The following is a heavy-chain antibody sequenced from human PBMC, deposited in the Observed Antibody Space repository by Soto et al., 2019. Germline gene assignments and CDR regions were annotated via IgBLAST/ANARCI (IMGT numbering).Heavy chain of an antibody. J-gene: IGHJ4*01. V-gene: IGHV1-69*06. CDR1: GGTSSSYA. CDR2: IIPIFGTA. CDR3: ARDLTTVTNGGFDY. D-gene: IGHD4-4*01. Sequence: ASVKVSCQPSGGTSSSYAIIWVRQAPGKGLEWRRGIIPIFGTANYAQKFQGRVTITADRSTSTAYMELSSLRSEYTAVYYCARDLTTVTNGGFDYLGHGTLVTVSS.